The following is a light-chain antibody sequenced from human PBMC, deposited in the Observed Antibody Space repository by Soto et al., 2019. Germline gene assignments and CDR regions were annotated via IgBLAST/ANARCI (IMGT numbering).Light chain of an antibody. CDR1: QTISSW. CDR2: KAS. Sequence: DIQMTQSPSTLSGSVGDRVTITCRASQTISSWLAWYQQKPGKAPKLLIYKASTLQSGVPSRFSGSGSGTDFTLTISSLHPDDFATYYCQQYNSYSPTFGQGTRLEI. V-gene: IGKV1-5*03. J-gene: IGKJ5*01. CDR3: QQYNSYSPT.